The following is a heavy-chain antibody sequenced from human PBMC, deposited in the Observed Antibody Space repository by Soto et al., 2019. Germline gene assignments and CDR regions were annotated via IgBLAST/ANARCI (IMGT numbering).Heavy chain of an antibody. CDR3: ARTTSPAPFYDASADYER. Sequence: QVQPQESGPGLVKPSQTLSLTCTVSGGSISNDNYYWSWIRQPPGKGLEWIAYIYYSGSTYYNPSLKSRLTISVDPSKNQFSLKLSSVTAADTAVYYCARTTSPAPFYDASADYERWGQGTLVAVSS. D-gene: IGHD3-22*01. CDR2: IYYSGST. CDR1: GGSISNDNYY. V-gene: IGHV4-30-4*01. J-gene: IGHJ4*02.